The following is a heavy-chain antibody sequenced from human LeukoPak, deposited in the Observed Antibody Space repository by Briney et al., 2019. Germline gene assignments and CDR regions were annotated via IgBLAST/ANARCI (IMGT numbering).Heavy chain of an antibody. V-gene: IGHV3-30*18. J-gene: IGHJ4*02. CDR2: ISYDGSNK. Sequence: PGGSLRLSCVASGFTFSRYGMHWVRQAPGKGLEWVAVISYDGSNKYYADSVKGRFTISRDNFKNTLYLQMNSLRGEDTAVYYCAKLGTTSVTTGYWGQGTLVTVSS. D-gene: IGHD4-17*01. CDR1: GFTFSRYG. CDR3: AKLGTTSVTTGY.